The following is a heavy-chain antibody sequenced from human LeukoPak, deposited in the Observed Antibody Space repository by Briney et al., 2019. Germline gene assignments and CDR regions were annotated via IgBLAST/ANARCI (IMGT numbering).Heavy chain of an antibody. J-gene: IGHJ6*02. V-gene: IGHV4-4*07. CDR2: IYTSGST. D-gene: IGHD6-6*01. CDR3: ARQLVEYSSSSSYYYYYYGMDV. CDR1: GGSISSYY. Sequence: SETLSLTCTVSGGSISSYYWSWIRQPAGKGLEWIGRIYTSGSTNYNPSLKSRITMSVDTSKNQFSLKLSSVTAADTAVYYCARQLVEYSSSSSYYYYYYGMDVWGQGTTVTVSS.